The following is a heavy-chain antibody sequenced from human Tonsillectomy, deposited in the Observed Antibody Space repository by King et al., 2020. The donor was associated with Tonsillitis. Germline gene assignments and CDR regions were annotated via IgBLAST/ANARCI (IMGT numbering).Heavy chain of an antibody. CDR2: IFSGGST. Sequence: VQLVASGGGLVQPGGSLRLSCAASGFSVSNNYMSLVRQAPGKGLEWLSVIFSGGSTYYADSVKGRFTMSRDTSKNTLYLQMNSLRVEDTAVYYCAREGGSWDHFYYYMDVWGKGTTVTVS. J-gene: IGHJ6*03. CDR1: GFSVSNNY. CDR3: AREGGSWDHFYYYMDV. D-gene: IGHD6-13*01. V-gene: IGHV3-66*01.